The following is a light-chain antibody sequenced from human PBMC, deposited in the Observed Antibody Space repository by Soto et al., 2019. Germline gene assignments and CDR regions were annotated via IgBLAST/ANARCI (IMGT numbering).Light chain of an antibody. Sequence: DIQMTQSPSSVSASVGDRVNIACRASPGISSWFAWHQQKPAKARKLQIYSASTLQSGVPSRFSGSGSGTDFTLAISRLQPEEFATDYCQQAHSFPLTFGGGTKVEIK. CDR2: SAS. CDR1: PGISSW. CDR3: QQAHSFPLT. J-gene: IGKJ4*01. V-gene: IGKV1D-12*01.